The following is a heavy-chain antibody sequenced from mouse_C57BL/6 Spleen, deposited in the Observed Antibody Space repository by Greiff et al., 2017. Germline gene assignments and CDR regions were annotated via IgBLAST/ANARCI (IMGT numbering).Heavy chain of an antibody. J-gene: IGHJ1*03. CDR2: INPSNGGT. V-gene: IGHV1-53*01. Sequence: VQLQQPGTELVKPGASVKLSCKASGYTFTSYWMHWVKQRPGQGLEWIGNINPSNGGTNYNEKFKSKATLTVDKSSSTAYMQLSSLTSEDSAVXDCARVGKLGWYFDVWGTGTTVTVAS. D-gene: IGHD4-1*01. CDR3: ARVGKLGWYFDV. CDR1: GYTFTSYW.